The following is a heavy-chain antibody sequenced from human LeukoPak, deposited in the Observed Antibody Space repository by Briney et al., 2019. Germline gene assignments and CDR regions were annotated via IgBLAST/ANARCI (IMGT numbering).Heavy chain of an antibody. CDR2: INPNSGGT. J-gene: IGHJ4*02. CDR1: GYTFTGYY. Sequence: ASVKVSCKASGYTFTGYYMHWVRQAPGQGLEWMGWINPNSGGTNYAQKFQGRVTMTRDTSISTAYMELSRLRSDDTAVYYCARESADHYDSSGYYYLVYYFDYWGQGTLVTVSS. CDR3: ARESADHYDSSGYYYLVYYFDY. V-gene: IGHV1-2*02. D-gene: IGHD3-22*01.